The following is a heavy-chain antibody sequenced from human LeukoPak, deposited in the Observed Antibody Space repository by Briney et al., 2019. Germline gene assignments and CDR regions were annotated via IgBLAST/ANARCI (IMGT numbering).Heavy chain of an antibody. V-gene: IGHV3-23*01. J-gene: IGHJ4*02. CDR3: AKDSPVLTY. CDR1: GFTVSSFG. CDR2: ISGGGYST. Sequence: GGSLRLSCAAAGFTVSSFGMSWVRQAPGKGLEWVSAISGGGYSTYYADSVKGRFTISRDNSKNTLYLQINSLRAEDTAVYYCAKDSPVLTYWGQGTLVTVSS.